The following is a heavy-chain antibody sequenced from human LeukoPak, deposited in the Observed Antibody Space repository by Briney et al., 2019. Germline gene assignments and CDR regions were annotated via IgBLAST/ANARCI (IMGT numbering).Heavy chain of an antibody. Sequence: ASVKVSCKASGYMFSNYAISWVRQAPGQGLEWMGWISAYNGNTNYAQKLQGRVTMTTDTSTSTAYMELRSLRSDDTAVYYCARGLIKGGPGTDAFDIWGQGTMVTVSS. CDR1: GYMFSNYA. D-gene: IGHD3-16*01. J-gene: IGHJ3*02. CDR2: ISAYNGNT. CDR3: ARGLIKGGPGTDAFDI. V-gene: IGHV1-18*01.